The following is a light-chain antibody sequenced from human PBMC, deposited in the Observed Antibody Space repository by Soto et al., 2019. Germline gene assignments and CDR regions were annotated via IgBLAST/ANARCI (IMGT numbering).Light chain of an antibody. V-gene: IGKV3-20*01. CDR3: QQYGSSPWT. Sequence: EIVLTQSPGTLSLSPGERATLSCRASQSVSSTYLAWYQQKPGQAPRLLIYGASSRATGIPGRFSGSGSGTDFTLTISRLEPEDFAVYYCQQYGSSPWTFGQGTKLEIK. CDR1: QSVSSTY. J-gene: IGKJ1*01. CDR2: GAS.